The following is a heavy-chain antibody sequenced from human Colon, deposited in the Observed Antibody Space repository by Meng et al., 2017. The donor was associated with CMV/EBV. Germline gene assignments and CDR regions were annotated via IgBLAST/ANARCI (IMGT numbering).Heavy chain of an antibody. V-gene: IGHV3-15*01. CDR1: GFTFSNAW. J-gene: IGHJ6*02. CDR2: IKSNTAGGTT. D-gene: IGHD2-2*01. CDR3: TTDVLLGDCSSTRWWGYYYDIDV. Sequence: GESLKISCAASGFTFSNAWMSWVRQAPGKGLEWVGRIKSNTAGGTTEYAAPVQGRFTIAREESKNTLYLQKNSLKPEDTAVYYCTTDVLLGDCSSTRWWGYYYDIDVWGQGTTVTVSS.